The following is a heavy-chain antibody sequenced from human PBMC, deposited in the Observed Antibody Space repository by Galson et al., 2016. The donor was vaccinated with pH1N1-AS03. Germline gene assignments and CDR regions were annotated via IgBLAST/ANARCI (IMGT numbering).Heavy chain of an antibody. Sequence: SLRLSCAGSGFTFSRVWMDWVRQAPGKGLEWLASIQEDGSGKYYVDSVRGRFTISRDNAKNSLHLQMDSLRADDTATYYCAREYTSGKPTHYDSWGQGTLVTVSS. CDR1: GFTFSRVW. CDR3: AREYTSGKPTHYDS. D-gene: IGHD6-19*01. J-gene: IGHJ4*02. V-gene: IGHV3-7*03. CDR2: IQEDGSGK.